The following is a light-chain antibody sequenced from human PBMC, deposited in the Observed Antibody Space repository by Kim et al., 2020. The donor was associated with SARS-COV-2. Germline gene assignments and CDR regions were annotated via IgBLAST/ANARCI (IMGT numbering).Light chain of an antibody. V-gene: IGKV3-20*01. J-gene: IGKJ5*01. CDR3: QQYGTSPQT. Sequence: EIVLTQSPGTLSFSPWERATLSCRASQSVSSSLAWYQQKPGQAPRLLIYGTSSRAAAIPDRFSGSGSGTDFSLTISRLEPEDFAVYYCQQYGTSPQTFGQGTRLEIK. CDR1: QSVSSS. CDR2: GTS.